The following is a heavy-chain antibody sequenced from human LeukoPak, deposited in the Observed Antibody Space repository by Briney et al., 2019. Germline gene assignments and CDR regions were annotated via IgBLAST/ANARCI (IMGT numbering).Heavy chain of an antibody. J-gene: IGHJ6*02. D-gene: IGHD4-17*01. CDR3: ARVLSSHGDYVLYYGMDV. CDR1: GFTFSDYY. CDR2: ISSSGSTI. Sequence: GGSLRLSCAASGFTFSDYYMSWIRQAPGKGLEWVSYISSSGSTIYYADPVKGRFTISRDNAKNSLYLQMNSLRAEDTAVYYCARVLSSHGDYVLYYGMDVWGQGTTVTVSS. V-gene: IGHV3-11*01.